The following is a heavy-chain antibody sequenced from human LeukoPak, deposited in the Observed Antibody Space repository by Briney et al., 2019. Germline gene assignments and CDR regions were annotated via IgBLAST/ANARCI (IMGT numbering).Heavy chain of an antibody. Sequence: GGSLRLSCAASGFTFDDYAMHWVRQAPGKGLEWVSGISWNSGSIGYADSVKGRFTISRDNAKNTVYLQMNSLRAEDTAVYYCASENFWSGLWGQGTLVTVSS. CDR3: ASENFWSGL. CDR1: GFTFDDYA. D-gene: IGHD3-3*01. CDR2: ISWNSGSI. J-gene: IGHJ4*02. V-gene: IGHV3-9*01.